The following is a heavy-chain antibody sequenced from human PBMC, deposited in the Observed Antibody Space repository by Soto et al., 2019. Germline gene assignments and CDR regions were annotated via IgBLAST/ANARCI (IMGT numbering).Heavy chain of an antibody. CDR2: INPNSGGT. V-gene: IGHV1-2*04. CDR3: AREHRQWLPNYYYYGMDV. CDR1: GYTFTGYY. D-gene: IGHD6-19*01. J-gene: IGHJ6*02. Sequence: ASVKVSCKASGYTFTGYYMHWVRQAPGQGLEWMGWINPNSGGTNYAQKFQGWVTMTRDTSISTAYMELSRLRSDDTAVYYCAREHRQWLPNYYYYGMDVWGQGTTVTVS.